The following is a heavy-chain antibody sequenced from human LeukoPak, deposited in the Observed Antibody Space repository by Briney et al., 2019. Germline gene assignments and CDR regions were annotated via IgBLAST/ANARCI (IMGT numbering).Heavy chain of an antibody. J-gene: IGHJ6*03. D-gene: IGHD2-21*01. CDR3: ARGRGTIGSNRDFYFYYYMDI. V-gene: IGHV1-46*01. Sequence: ASVKVSCKASGYTFTSYYMHWVRQAPGQGLEWMGIINPSGGSPNYAQKFQGRVTMTRDMSTSTVNMELSSLRPDDMAVYYCARGRGTIGSNRDFYFYYYMDIWGNGTTVTVSS. CDR1: GYTFTSYY. CDR2: INPSGGSP.